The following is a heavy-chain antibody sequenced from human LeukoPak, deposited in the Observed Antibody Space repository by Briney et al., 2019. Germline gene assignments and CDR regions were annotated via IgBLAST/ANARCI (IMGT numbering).Heavy chain of an antibody. Sequence: SETLSLTCTVSGYSISSGYYWGWIRQPPGKGLEWIGSIYHTGSTYYNPSLKSRVTISVDMSKNHFSLKLSSVTAADTAVYYCVKEGEGSVSHWGQGALVTVSS. CDR1: GYSISSGYY. D-gene: IGHD3-16*01. CDR3: VKEGEGSVSH. CDR2: IYHTGST. J-gene: IGHJ4*02. V-gene: IGHV4-38-2*02.